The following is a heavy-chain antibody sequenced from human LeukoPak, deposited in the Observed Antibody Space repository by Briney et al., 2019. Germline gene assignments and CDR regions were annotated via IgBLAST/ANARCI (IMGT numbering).Heavy chain of an antibody. CDR1: GGSISSYY. Sequence: SETLSLTCTVSGGSISSYYWSWIRQPAGKGLEWIGRIYTSGSTNYNPSLKSRVTMSVDTSKNQFSLKLSSVTAADTAVYYCARGATSWRYYYMDVWGKGTTVTISS. J-gene: IGHJ6*03. V-gene: IGHV4-4*07. CDR2: IYTSGST. CDR3: ARGATSWRYYYMDV. D-gene: IGHD2-2*01.